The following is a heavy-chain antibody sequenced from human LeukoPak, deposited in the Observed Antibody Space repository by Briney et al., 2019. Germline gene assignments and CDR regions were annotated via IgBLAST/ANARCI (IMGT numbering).Heavy chain of an antibody. CDR1: GDSISYFY. J-gene: IGHJ3*02. D-gene: IGHD3-10*01. Sequence: SETLSLTCSVSGDSISYFYWSWIRQAAGKGLEWIGRIHSSGSTDYNASLKSRVTMSVDTSKNQLSLKVISVTAADTAVYYCAKSNGYGLVDIWGQGTMVTVSS. CDR2: IHSSGST. V-gene: IGHV4-4*07. CDR3: AKSNGYGLVDI.